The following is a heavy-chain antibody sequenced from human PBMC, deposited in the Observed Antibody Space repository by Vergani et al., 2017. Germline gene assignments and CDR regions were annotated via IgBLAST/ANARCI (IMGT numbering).Heavy chain of an antibody. J-gene: IGHJ6*02. CDR2: IIPIFGTA. V-gene: IGHV1-69*12. CDR3: ERATYATYYYYGMDV. Sequence: QVQLVQSGAEVKKPGSSVKVSCKASGGTFSSYVISWARQAPGQGLEWMGGIIPIFGTANYAQKFQGRVTITADESTSPAYMELSSLRSEDTAVYYCERATYATYYYYGMDVWGQGTTVTVSS. D-gene: IGHD2-2*01. CDR1: GGTFSSYV.